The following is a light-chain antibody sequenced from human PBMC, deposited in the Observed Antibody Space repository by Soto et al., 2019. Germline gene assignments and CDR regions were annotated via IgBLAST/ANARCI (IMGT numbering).Light chain of an antibody. Sequence: DIQMTQSPSTLSGSVGDRVTITCRASQTISSWLAWYQQKPGKAPKLLIYKASTLKSGVPSRFSGSGSGTEFTLTIISLQPDDFATYYCQQYASFSPAFGQGTKVDI. CDR3: QQYASFSPA. CDR2: KAS. V-gene: IGKV1-5*03. J-gene: IGKJ1*01. CDR1: QTISSW.